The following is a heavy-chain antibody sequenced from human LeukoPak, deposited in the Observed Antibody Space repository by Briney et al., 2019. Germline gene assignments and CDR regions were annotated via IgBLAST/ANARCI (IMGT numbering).Heavy chain of an antibody. Sequence: SETLSLTCTVSGGSISSSSYYWGWIRQPPGKGLEWIGSIYYSGSTYYNPSLKSRVTISVDTSKNQFSLKLSSVTAADTAVYYCARVGATGLSYFDYWGQGTLVTVSS. D-gene: IGHD1-26*01. CDR1: GGSISSSSYY. CDR3: ARVGATGLSYFDY. CDR2: IYYSGST. J-gene: IGHJ4*02. V-gene: IGHV4-39*07.